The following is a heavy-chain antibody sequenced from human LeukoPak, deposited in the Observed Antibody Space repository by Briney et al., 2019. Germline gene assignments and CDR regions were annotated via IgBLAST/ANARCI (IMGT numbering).Heavy chain of an antibody. D-gene: IGHD3-22*01. Sequence: ASVKVSCKASGYTFTSYAMHWVRQAPGQRLEWMGWINAGNGNTKYSQKFQGRVTITRDTSASTAYMELSSLRSEDTAVYYCARDRGNYDGSGIDYWAREPWSPSPQ. CDR2: INAGNGNT. J-gene: IGHJ4*02. V-gene: IGHV1-3*01. CDR3: ARDRGNYDGSGIDY. CDR1: GYTFTSYA.